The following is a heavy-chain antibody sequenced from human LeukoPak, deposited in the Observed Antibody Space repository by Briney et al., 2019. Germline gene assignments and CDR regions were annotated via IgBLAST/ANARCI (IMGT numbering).Heavy chain of an antibody. V-gene: IGHV3-53*01. CDR3: ARDRVGQLYYYGMDV. CDR2: IYSGGST. Sequence: GGSLRLSCAASGFTVSSNYMSWVRQAPGKGLEWVSVIYSGGSTYYADSVKGRFTISRDNSKNTLYLQMNSLRAEDTAVYYCARDRVGQLYYYGMDVWGQGTTATVSS. CDR1: GFTVSSNY. D-gene: IGHD1-1*01. J-gene: IGHJ6*02.